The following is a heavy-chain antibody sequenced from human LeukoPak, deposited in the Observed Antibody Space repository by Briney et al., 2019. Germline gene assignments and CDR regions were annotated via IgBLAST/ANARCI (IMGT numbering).Heavy chain of an antibody. V-gene: IGHV1-18*01. CDR2: ISVYNGNT. D-gene: IGHD2-2*01. Sequence: ASVKVSCKASVYAFTNYAISWVRQAPGQGLEWMGWISVYNGNTNYAQKLQGRVTMTADTSTTTAYMELRSLRSDDTAVYYCARGYCSSDTCRHFDYWGQGALVTVSS. CDR1: VYAFTNYA. J-gene: IGHJ4*02. CDR3: ARGYCSSDTCRHFDY.